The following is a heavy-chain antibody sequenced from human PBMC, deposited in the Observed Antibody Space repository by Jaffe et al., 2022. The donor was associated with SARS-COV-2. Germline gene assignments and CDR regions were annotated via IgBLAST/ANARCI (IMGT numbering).Heavy chain of an antibody. D-gene: IGHD1-26*01. J-gene: IGHJ5*02. CDR1: GFIFSTYA. V-gene: IGHV3-23*01. Sequence: EVQLLASGGGLVQPGGSLRLSCTASGFIFSTYAMNWVRQAPGKGLEWVSGMSGCGDNISVADSVKGRFSVSCDNSKNTLFLQMNSLRVDDTAVYYCARGRTVGASLWFDPWGLGTLVTVSS. CDR3: ARGRTVGASLWFDP. CDR2: MSGCGDNI.